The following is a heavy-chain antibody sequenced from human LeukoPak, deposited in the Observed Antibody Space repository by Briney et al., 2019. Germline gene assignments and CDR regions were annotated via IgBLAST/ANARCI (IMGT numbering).Heavy chain of an antibody. CDR1: GGSISSGSYY. CDR2: IYTSGST. CDR3: AREGDSSGEIIDY. V-gene: IGHV4-61*02. Sequence: PSEALSLTCTVSGGSISSGSYYWSWIRQPAGKGLEWIGRIYTSGSTNYNPSLKSRVTISVDTSKNQFSLKLSSVTAADTAVYYCAREGDSSGEIIDYWGQGTLVTVSS. D-gene: IGHD3-22*01. J-gene: IGHJ4*02.